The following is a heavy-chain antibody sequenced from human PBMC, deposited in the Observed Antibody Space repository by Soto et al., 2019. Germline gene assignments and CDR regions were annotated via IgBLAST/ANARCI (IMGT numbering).Heavy chain of an antibody. CDR1: GYTFTSYY. CDR3: AREIYMITFGGVIPRYGMDV. V-gene: IGHV1-46*01. CDR2: INPSGGST. J-gene: IGHJ6*02. D-gene: IGHD3-16*02. Sequence: ASVKVSCKASGYTFTSYYIHWVRQAPGQGLEWMGIINPSGGSTSYAQKFQGRVTMTRDTSTSTVYMELSSLRSEDTAVYYCAREIYMITFGGVIPRYGMDVWGQGTTVTVSS.